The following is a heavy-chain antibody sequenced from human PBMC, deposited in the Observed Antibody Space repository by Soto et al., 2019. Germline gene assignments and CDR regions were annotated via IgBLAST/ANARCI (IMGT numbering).Heavy chain of an antibody. D-gene: IGHD3-10*01. CDR1: GGTFSSYA. Sequence: SVKVSCKASGGTFSSYAISWVRRAPGQGLEWMGGIIPIFGTANYAQKFQGRVTITADESTSTAYMELSSLRSEDTAVYYCARDDARNYYGSGSYYASYYYYGMDVWGQGTTVTVSS. CDR3: ARDDARNYYGSGSYYASYYYYGMDV. CDR2: IIPIFGTA. J-gene: IGHJ6*02. V-gene: IGHV1-69*13.